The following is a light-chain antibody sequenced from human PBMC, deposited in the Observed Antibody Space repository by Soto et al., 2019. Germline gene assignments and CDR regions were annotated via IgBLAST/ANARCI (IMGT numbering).Light chain of an antibody. CDR3: GTWDTSLSTPYV. V-gene: IGLV2-14*01. J-gene: IGLJ1*01. CDR1: SNDVGIYNY. Sequence: QSVLTQPASVSGSPGQSITISCTGTSNDVGIYNYVSWYQQHPGKAPKLIIYEVTNRPSGVSDRFSGSKSDNTASLTISGLQAEDEADYYCGTWDTSLSTPYVFGTGTKVTVL. CDR2: EVT.